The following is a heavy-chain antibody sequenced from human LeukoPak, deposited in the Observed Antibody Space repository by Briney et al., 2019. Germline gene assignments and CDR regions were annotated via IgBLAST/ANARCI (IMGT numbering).Heavy chain of an antibody. V-gene: IGHV3-48*03. D-gene: IGHD3-10*02. CDR3: AELGIPMIGGV. CDR2: ISSSGSTI. J-gene: IGHJ6*04. CDR1: GFTFSSYE. Sequence: RGSLRLSCAASGFTFSSYEMNWVRQAPGKGLEWVSYISSSGSTIYYADSVKGRFTISRDNAKNSLYLQMNSLRAEDTAVYYCAELGIPMIGGVWGKGTTVTISS.